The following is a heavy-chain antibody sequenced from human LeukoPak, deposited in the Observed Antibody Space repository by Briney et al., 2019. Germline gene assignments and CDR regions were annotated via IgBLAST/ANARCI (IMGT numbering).Heavy chain of an antibody. CDR1: GFTFSSYA. Sequence: GGSLRLSCAASGFTFSSYAMHWVRQAPGKGLEWVAVISYDGSNKYYADSVKGRFTISRDNSKNTLYLQMNSLRAEDTAVYYCARASSSWYSIFDYWGQGTLVTVSS. D-gene: IGHD6-13*01. CDR2: ISYDGSNK. J-gene: IGHJ4*02. V-gene: IGHV3-30-3*01. CDR3: ARASSSWYSIFDY.